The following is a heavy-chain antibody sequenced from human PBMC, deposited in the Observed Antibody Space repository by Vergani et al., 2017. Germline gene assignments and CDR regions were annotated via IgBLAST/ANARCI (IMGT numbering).Heavy chain of an antibody. CDR3: AKEPKKGQYCTSGVCFYFDY. D-gene: IGHD2-8*01. CDR2: ISGSGEST. CDR1: GFTFSNYA. Sequence: EVQLLESGGGLVQPGGSLRLSCAASGFTFSNYAMSWVRQAPGKGLEWVSTISGSGESTYYADSVKGRFTISRDNAENTLFLQINSLRAEDKAIYYCAKEPKKGQYCTSGVCFYFDYWGQGTLVTVSS. J-gene: IGHJ4*02. V-gene: IGHV3-23*01.